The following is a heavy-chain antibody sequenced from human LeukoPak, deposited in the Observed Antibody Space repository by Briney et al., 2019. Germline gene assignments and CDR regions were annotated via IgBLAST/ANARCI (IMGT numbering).Heavy chain of an antibody. CDR1: GFTFSSFG. J-gene: IGHJ4*02. D-gene: IGHD6-13*01. Sequence: GGTLRLSCATSGFTFSSFGMSWVRQAPGKGLEWVSGISGSGGSTFYADSVKGRFTISRDISKNTLYLQMNSLRAEDTAMYFCTKDLYSSTWYAFDHWGQGTLVTVSS. CDR3: TKDLYSSTWYAFDH. V-gene: IGHV3-23*01. CDR2: ISGSGGST.